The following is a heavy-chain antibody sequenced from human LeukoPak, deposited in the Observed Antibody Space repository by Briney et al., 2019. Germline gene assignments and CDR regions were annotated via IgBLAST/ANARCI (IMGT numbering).Heavy chain of an antibody. CDR3: AREGKTYYYDSSGYTPPLFDP. J-gene: IGHJ5*02. V-gene: IGHV4-61*02. Sequence: SETLSLTCTVSGGSISSGSYYWSWIRQPAGKGLEWIGRIYTSGSTNYNPSRQRRATISVDTSKNQFSLTRSSVTAADTAVYYCAREGKTYYYDSSGYTPPLFDPWGQGTLVTVSS. D-gene: IGHD3-22*01. CDR1: GGSISSGSYY. CDR2: IYTSGST.